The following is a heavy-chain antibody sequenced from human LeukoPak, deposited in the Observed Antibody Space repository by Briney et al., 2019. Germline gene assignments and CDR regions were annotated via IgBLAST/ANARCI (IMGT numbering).Heavy chain of an antibody. Sequence: SQTLSLTCAISGDSVSSNSAAWNWIRQSPSRGLEWLGRTYYRSKWYNDYAVSVKSRITINPDTSKNQFSLQLNSVTPKDTAVYYCARDLDVDTAMVTNYYGMDVWGQGTTVTVSS. D-gene: IGHD5-18*01. V-gene: IGHV6-1*01. CDR2: TYYRSKWYN. J-gene: IGHJ6*02. CDR1: GDSVSSNSAA. CDR3: ARDLDVDTAMVTNYYGMDV.